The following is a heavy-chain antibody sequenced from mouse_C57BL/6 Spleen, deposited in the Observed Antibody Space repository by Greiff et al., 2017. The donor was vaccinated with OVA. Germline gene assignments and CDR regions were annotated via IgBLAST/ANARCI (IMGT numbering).Heavy chain of an antibody. CDR2: INYDGSST. Sequence: EVKLMESEGGLVQPGSSMKLSCTASGFTFSDYYMAWVRQGPEKGLEWVANINYDGSSTYYLDSLKSRFIISRDTAKNILYLQMSRLKSEDTATYYCTRVYDYDYYFDYWGQGTTLTVSS. V-gene: IGHV5-16*01. CDR1: GFTFSDYY. D-gene: IGHD2-4*01. CDR3: TRVYDYDYYFDY. J-gene: IGHJ2*01.